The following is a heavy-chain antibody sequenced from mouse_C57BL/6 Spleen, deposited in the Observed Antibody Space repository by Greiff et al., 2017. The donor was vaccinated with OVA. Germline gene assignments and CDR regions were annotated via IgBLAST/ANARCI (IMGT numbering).Heavy chain of an antibody. V-gene: IGHV1-78*01. CDR2: IYPRDGST. CDR1: GYTFTDHT. CDR3: AREGYDYDVGYYAMDD. Sequence: VQLQQSDAELVKPGASVKISCKVSGYTFTDHTIHWMKQRPEQGLEWIGYIYPRDGSTKYNEKFKGKATLTADKSSSTAYMQLNSLTSEDSAVYFCAREGYDYDVGYYAMDDWGQGTSVTVSS. D-gene: IGHD2-4*01. J-gene: IGHJ4*01.